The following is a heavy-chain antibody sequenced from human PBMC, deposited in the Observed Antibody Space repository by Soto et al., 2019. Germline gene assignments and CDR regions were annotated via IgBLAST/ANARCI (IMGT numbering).Heavy chain of an antibody. J-gene: IGHJ4*02. Sequence: GASVKVSCKDSGYTLTSYAMHWVRQAPGQRLEWMGWINAGNGNTKYSQKFQGRVTITRDTSASTAYMELSSLRSEDTAVYYCARSIVVVTALDYWGQGTLVTVSS. D-gene: IGHD2-21*02. CDR2: INAGNGNT. CDR1: GYTLTSYA. CDR3: ARSIVVVTALDY. V-gene: IGHV1-3*01.